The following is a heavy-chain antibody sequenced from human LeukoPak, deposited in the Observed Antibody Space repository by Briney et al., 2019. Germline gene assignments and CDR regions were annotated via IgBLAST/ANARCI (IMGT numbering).Heavy chain of an antibody. CDR2: MNPNSGNT. CDR3: ARVGLYGSGSYLSY. D-gene: IGHD3-10*01. Sequence: ASVKVSCKASGYTFTSHDINWVRQATGQGLEWMGWMNPNSGNTGYAQKFQDRVTMTRNTSISTAYMELSRLRSDDTAVYYCARVGLYGSGSYLSYWGQGSLVTVSS. J-gene: IGHJ4*02. V-gene: IGHV1-8*01. CDR1: GYTFTSHD.